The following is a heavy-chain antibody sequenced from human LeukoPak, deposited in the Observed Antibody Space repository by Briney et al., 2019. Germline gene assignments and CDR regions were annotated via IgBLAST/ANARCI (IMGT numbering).Heavy chain of an antibody. CDR2: IIPIFGIA. J-gene: IGHJ5*02. D-gene: IGHD5-24*01. Sequence: ASVKVSCKASGGTFNSYAISWVRQAPGQGLEWMGRIIPIFGIANYAQKFQGRVTITADKSTSTAYMELSSLRSEDTAVYYCARAPSRDGYNSPNWFDPWGQGTLVTVSS. V-gene: IGHV1-69*04. CDR3: ARAPSRDGYNSPNWFDP. CDR1: GGTFNSYA.